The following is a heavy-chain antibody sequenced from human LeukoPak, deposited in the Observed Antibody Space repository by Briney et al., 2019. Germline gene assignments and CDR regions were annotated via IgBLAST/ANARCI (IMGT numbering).Heavy chain of an antibody. J-gene: IGHJ4*02. CDR1: GGSISSYY. Sequence: SETLSLTCTVSGGSISSYYWSWIRQPPGKGLEWIGYIYYSGSTNYNPSLKSRVTISVDTSKNQFSLKLSSVTAADTAVYYCARGRRPGIDYWGQGTLVTVSS. CDR2: IYYSGST. CDR3: ARGRRPGIDY. V-gene: IGHV4-59*12.